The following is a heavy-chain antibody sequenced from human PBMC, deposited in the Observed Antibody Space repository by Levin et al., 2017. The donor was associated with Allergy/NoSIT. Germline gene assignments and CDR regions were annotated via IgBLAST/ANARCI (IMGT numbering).Heavy chain of an antibody. CDR2: IYTSGAT. Sequence: GGSLRLSCAASGFAVTTHHMSWVRQAPGKGLEWVSVIYTSGATYYADSVKGRFTFSRESSKNTLYLQVNSLRTEDTAVYFCARERTSGNVAFDLWGQGTMITVSS. J-gene: IGHJ3*01. CDR3: ARERTSGNVAFDL. CDR1: GFAVTTHH. V-gene: IGHV3-53*01.